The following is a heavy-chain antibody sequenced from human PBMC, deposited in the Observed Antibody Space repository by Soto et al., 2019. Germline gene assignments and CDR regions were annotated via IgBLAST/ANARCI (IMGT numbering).Heavy chain of an antibody. CDR3: ARWAHPTVRRRGMDV. J-gene: IGHJ6*02. Sequence: SETLSLTCAVYGGSFSGYYWSWIRQPPGKGLEWIGEINHSGSTNYNPSLKSRVTISVDTSKNQFSLKLSSVTAADTAVYYCARWAHPTVRRRGMDVWRQGTTVTVSS. D-gene: IGHD4-4*01. CDR1: GGSFSGYY. CDR2: INHSGST. V-gene: IGHV4-34*01.